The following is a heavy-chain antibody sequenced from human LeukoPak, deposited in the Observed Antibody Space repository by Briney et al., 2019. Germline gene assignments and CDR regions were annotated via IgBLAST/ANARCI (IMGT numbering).Heavy chain of an antibody. CDR2: IYSGGST. J-gene: IGHJ4*02. Sequence: GGSLRLSCAASGFIVSSNYMSWVRQAPGKGLEWVSVIYSGGSTYYADSVKGRFTISRDNSKNTLYLQMNSLRVEDTAVYYCARARGYSYGCDYWRQGTLVTVSS. CDR3: ARARGYSYGCDY. D-gene: IGHD5-18*01. V-gene: IGHV3-53*01. CDR1: GFIVSSNY.